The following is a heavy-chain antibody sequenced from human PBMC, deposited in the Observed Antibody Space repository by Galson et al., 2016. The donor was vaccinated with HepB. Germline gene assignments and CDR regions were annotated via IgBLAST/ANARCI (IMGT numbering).Heavy chain of an antibody. CDR3: GGNRALSCSSTRCYQD. J-gene: IGHJ4*02. CDR2: IYHSGRT. V-gene: IGHV4-4*02. Sequence: SETLSLTCAVSGGPVSSDTWWNWVRQSPGKGLEWIGEIYHSGRTNYNPSLKSRVSMSVDKSKNQFSLKLTSVTAADTAVYYCGGNRALSCSSTRCYQDWGQGTLVTVSS. CDR1: GGPVSSDTW. D-gene: IGHD2-2*01.